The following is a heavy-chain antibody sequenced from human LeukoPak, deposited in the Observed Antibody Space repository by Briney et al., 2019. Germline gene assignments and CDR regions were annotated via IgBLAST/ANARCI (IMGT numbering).Heavy chain of an antibody. V-gene: IGHV1-8*01. J-gene: IGHJ4*02. CDR3: ARVTPSRYFDY. CDR2: MNPNSGRT. Sequence: ASVKVSCKASGYTLTSYDVNWVRQATGQGLEWMGWMNPNSGRTGYAQKFQGRVTITRNTSISTAYMELSSLRSEDTAVYFCARVTPSRYFDYWGQGTPVTVSS. D-gene: IGHD4-23*01. CDR1: GYTLTSYD.